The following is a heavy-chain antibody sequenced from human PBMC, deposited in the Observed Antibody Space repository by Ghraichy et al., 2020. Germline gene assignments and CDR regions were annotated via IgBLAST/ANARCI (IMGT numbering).Heavy chain of an antibody. Sequence: GGSLRLSCAASGFTFDDYAMHWVRQAPGKGLEWVSGISWNSGSIGYADSVKGRFTISRDNAKNSLYLQMNSLRAEDTALYYCAKDRERGYSYGYGYYFDYWGQGTLVTVSS. D-gene: IGHD5-18*01. J-gene: IGHJ4*02. CDR3: AKDRERGYSYGYGYYFDY. V-gene: IGHV3-9*01. CDR2: ISWNSGSI. CDR1: GFTFDDYA.